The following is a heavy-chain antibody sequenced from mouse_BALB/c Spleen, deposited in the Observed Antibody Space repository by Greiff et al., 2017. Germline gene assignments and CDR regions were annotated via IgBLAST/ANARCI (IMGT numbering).Heavy chain of an antibody. CDR3: ARDGRGWFAY. CDR2: ISSGSSTI. D-gene: IGHD1-1*02. V-gene: IGHV5-17*02. CDR1: GFTFSSFG. J-gene: IGHJ3*01. Sequence: EVQRVESGGGLVQPGGSRKLSCAASGFTFSSFGMHWVRQAPEKGLEWVAYISSGSSTIYYADTVKGRFTISRDNPKNTLFLQMTSLRSEDTAMYYCARDGRGWFAYWGQGTLVTVSA.